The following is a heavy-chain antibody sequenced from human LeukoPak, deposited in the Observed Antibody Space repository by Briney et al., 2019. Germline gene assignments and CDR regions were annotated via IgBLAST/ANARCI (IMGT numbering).Heavy chain of an antibody. CDR3: AREPQSSGYHGWFDT. V-gene: IGHV4-61*01. D-gene: IGHD3-22*01. CDR2: ISYSGST. Sequence: KTSETLSLTCTVSGGSVSSVSYYWSWIRQPPGKELEWIAYISYSGSTKYNPSLKSRVTTSVDTSKNQFSLKLSYVTAADTAVYYCAREPQSSGYHGWFDTWGQGTLVTVSS. CDR1: GGSVSSVSYY. J-gene: IGHJ5*02.